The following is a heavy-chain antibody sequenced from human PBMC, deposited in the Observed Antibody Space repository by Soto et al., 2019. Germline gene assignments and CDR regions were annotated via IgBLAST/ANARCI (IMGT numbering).Heavy chain of an antibody. V-gene: IGHV4-39*01. CDR1: GGSISSSSYF. CDR3: ARGYGRNFDY. CDR2: IYYSGST. Sequence: PSETLSLTCSVSGGSISSSSYFWGWIRQPPGKGLEWIGSIYYSGSTYYNPSLKSRVTVSVDTSKNQFSLKLSSVTAADTAVYYCARGYGRNFDYWGQGTLVTVSS. D-gene: IGHD5-18*01. J-gene: IGHJ4*02.